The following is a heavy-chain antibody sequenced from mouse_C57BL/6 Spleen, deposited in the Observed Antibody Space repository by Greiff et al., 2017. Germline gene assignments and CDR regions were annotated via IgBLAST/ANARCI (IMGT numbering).Heavy chain of an antibody. CDR2: IYPRSGNT. V-gene: IGHV1-81*01. CDR3: ARGMITDAMDY. CDR1: GYTFTSYG. Sequence: QVQLKESGAELARPGASVKLSCKASGYTFTSYGISWVKQRTGQGLEWIGEIYPRSGNTYYNEKFKGKATLTADKSSSTAYMELRSLTSEDSAVYFCARGMITDAMDYWGQGTSVTVSS. J-gene: IGHJ4*01. D-gene: IGHD2-4*01.